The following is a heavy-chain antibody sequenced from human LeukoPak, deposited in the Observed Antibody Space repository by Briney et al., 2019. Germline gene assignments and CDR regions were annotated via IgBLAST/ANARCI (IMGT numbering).Heavy chain of an antibody. J-gene: IGHJ4*02. Sequence: ASEIACSTSSGYIITSYGISWLRPPPGQRDERMGWISAYNGNTNYAQKLQGRVTMTTDTSTSTAYMELRSLRSEDTAVYYCATGPNDFWSGIFDYWGQGTLVTVSS. V-gene: IGHV1-18*01. CDR2: ISAYNGNT. CDR3: ATGPNDFWSGIFDY. D-gene: IGHD3-3*01. CDR1: GYIITSYG.